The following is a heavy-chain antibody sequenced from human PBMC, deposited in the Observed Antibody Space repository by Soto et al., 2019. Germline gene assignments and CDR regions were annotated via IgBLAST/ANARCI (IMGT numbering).Heavy chain of an antibody. CDR2: VDLSGST. V-gene: IGHV4-34*02. CDR3: ARGTIAARLAN. J-gene: IGHJ4*02. CDR1: GGSLSGYY. Sequence: QVQLQQWGAGLLKPSETLSLTCAVCGGSLSGYYWSWIRQSPEKGLEWIGEVDLSGSTTYDPSLKSRVTISLDTSKSQLSLRLTSVTAADTAVYYCARGTIAARLANWGQGTLVTVSS. D-gene: IGHD6-6*01.